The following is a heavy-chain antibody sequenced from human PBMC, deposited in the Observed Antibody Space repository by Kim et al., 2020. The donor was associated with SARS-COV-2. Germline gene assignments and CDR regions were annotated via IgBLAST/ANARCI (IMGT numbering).Heavy chain of an antibody. D-gene: IGHD2-21*02. V-gene: IGHV3-48*02. CDR3: ARAYCGGDCYSSLFDP. CDR1: GFTFSSYS. CDR2: ISSSSSTI. J-gene: IGHJ5*02. Sequence: GGSLRLSCAASGFTFSSYSMNWVRQAPGKGLEWVSYISSSSSTIYYADSVKGRFTISRDNAKNSLYLQMNSLRDEDTAVYYCARAYCGGDCYSSLFDPWGQGTLVTVSS.